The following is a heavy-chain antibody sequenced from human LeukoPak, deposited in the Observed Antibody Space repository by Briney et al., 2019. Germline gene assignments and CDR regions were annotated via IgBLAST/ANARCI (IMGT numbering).Heavy chain of an antibody. CDR3: ARQAAYCSSGSCFPNWFDP. CDR2: IYYTGST. CDR1: GGSISSSSYY. V-gene: IGHV4-39*01. D-gene: IGHD2-15*01. Sequence: PSETLSLTCTVSGGSISSSSYYWGWIRQPPGKGLESTGSIYYTGSTYYNPSLKSRVTISVDTSKNQFSLKLSSVTAADTAVYYCARQAAYCSSGSCFPNWFDPWGQGTLVTVSS. J-gene: IGHJ5*02.